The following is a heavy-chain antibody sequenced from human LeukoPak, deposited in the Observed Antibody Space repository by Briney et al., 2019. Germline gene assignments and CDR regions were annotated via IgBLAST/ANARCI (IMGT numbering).Heavy chain of an antibody. Sequence: PGGSLRLSCAASGFTFSSYWMSWVRQAPGKGLEWVANIKQDGSEKYYVDSVKGRFTISRDNAKNSLYLQMNSLRAEDTAVYYCARGYSISYYYYYGMDVWGQGTTVTVSS. V-gene: IGHV3-7*02. D-gene: IGHD5-18*01. CDR3: ARGYSISYYYYYGMDV. J-gene: IGHJ6*02. CDR2: IKQDGSEK. CDR1: GFTFSSYW.